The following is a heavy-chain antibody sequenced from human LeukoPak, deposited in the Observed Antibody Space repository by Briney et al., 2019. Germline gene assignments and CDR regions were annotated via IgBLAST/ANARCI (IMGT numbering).Heavy chain of an antibody. CDR1: GYTFTGYY. CDR3: ARGPFSSSWYKPFDY. Sequence: ASVKVSCKASGYTFTGYYMHWVRQAPGQGLGWMGWINPNSGGTNYAQKFQGRVTMTRDTSISTAYMELSRLRSEDTAVYYCARGPFSSSWYKPFDYWGQGTLVTVSS. D-gene: IGHD6-13*01. V-gene: IGHV1-2*02. J-gene: IGHJ4*02. CDR2: INPNSGGT.